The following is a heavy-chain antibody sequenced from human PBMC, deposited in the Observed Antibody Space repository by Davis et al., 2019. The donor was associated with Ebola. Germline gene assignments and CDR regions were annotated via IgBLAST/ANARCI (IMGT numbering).Heavy chain of an antibody. CDR2: IWYDGSNK. Sequence: GESLKISCTASGFTFSSFAMHWVRQAPGKGLEWVALIWYDGSNKYYADSVKGRFTISRDNSKNTLYLQMNSLRAEDTAIYYCARDTSSVDIVATTEGGFDCWGQGTPVTVSS. D-gene: IGHD5-12*01. CDR1: GFTFSSFA. V-gene: IGHV3-33*01. CDR3: ARDTSSVDIVATTEGGFDC. J-gene: IGHJ4*02.